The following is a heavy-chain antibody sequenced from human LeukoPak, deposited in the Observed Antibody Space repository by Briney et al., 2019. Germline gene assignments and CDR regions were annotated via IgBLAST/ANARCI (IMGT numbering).Heavy chain of an antibody. D-gene: IGHD6-13*01. CDR3: ATVAAAATYNWFDP. CDR2: FDPEDGET. V-gene: IGHV1-24*01. Sequence: ASVKVSCKASGYTLTELSMHWVRQAPGKGLEWMGGFDPEDGETIYAQKFQGRVTMTEDTSTDTAYMELSSLRSEDTAVYYCATVAAAATYNWFDPWGQGTLVTVSS. CDR1: GYTLTELS. J-gene: IGHJ5*02.